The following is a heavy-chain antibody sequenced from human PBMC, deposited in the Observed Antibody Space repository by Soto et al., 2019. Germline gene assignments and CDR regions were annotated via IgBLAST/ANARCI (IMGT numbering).Heavy chain of an antibody. CDR2: IFFTGSA. J-gene: IGHJ6*02. CDR3: ARDGYGMDV. V-gene: IGHV4-61*01. Sequence: SETLSLTCTVSGGSVSTGSYDWSWIRQPPGKGLEWIGKIFFTGSAHYNPSLRNRVTMSVDTSKDQFSLTLTSVTAADTAVYYCARDGYGMDVWGQGTTVTVSS. CDR1: GGSVSTGSYD.